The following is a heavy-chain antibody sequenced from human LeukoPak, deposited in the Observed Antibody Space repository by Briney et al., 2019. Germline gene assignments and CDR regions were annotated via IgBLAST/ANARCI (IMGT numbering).Heavy chain of an antibody. CDR1: GGSFSGYY. CDR3: ARGPIVPAAAGGAFDI. CDR2: INHSGST. V-gene: IGHV4-34*01. D-gene: IGHD2-2*01. Sequence: SETLSLTCAVYGGSFSGYYWSWIRQPPGKGLEWIGEINHSGSTNYNPSLKSRVTISVDTSKNQFSLKLSSVTAADTAAYYCARGPIVPAAAGGAFDIWGQGTMVTVSS. J-gene: IGHJ3*02.